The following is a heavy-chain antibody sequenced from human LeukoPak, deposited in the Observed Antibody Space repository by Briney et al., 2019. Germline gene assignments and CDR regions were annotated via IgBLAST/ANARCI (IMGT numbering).Heavy chain of an antibody. CDR2: IYHSGST. CDR1: GYSISSGYY. Sequence: SETLSLTCTVSGYSISSGYYWGWIRQPPGKGLEWIGSIYHSGSTYYNPSLKSRVTISVDTSKNQFSLKLSSVTAADTAVYYCARATVTMEWFDPWGQGTLVTVSS. V-gene: IGHV4-38-2*02. D-gene: IGHD4-17*01. J-gene: IGHJ5*02. CDR3: ARATVTMEWFDP.